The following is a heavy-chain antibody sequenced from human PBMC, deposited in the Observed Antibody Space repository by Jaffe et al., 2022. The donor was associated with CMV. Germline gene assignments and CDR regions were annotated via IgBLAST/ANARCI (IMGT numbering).Heavy chain of an antibody. CDR2: ISSSGGST. Sequence: VQLLESGGGLVQPGGSLRLSCAASGFTFSSYAMSWVRQAPGKGLECVSLISSSGGSTYYTDSVKGRFTISRDNSKNTLYLQMNSLRAEDTAVYYCAKDLGGWHFDSWGQGTLVTVSS. CDR3: AKDLGGWHFDS. J-gene: IGHJ4*02. V-gene: IGHV3-23*01. CDR1: GFTFSSYA. D-gene: IGHD6-19*01.